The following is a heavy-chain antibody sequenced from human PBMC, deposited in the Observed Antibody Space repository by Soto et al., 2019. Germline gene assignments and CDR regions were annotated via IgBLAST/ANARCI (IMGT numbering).Heavy chain of an antibody. Sequence: QVQLQESGPGLVKPSQTLSLTCTVSGGSISSGGYYWSWIRQHPGKGLEWIGYIYYSGSTYYNPSLKSRVTISVDTSKNQFSLKLSSVTAADTAVYYCARRGRYYGDYESDYYYYYMDVWGKGTTVTVSS. D-gene: IGHD4-17*01. CDR3: ARRGRYYGDYESDYYYYYMDV. J-gene: IGHJ6*03. CDR2: IYYSGST. V-gene: IGHV4-31*03. CDR1: GGSISSGGYY.